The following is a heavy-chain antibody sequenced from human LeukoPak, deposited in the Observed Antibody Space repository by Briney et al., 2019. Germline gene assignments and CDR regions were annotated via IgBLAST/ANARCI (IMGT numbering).Heavy chain of an antibody. Sequence: GGSLRLSCAASGFTFSSYAMSWVRQAPGKGLEWVSAISGSGGSTYYADSVNGRFTISRDNSKNTLYLQMNSLRAEDTAVYYCAKGPYDFWSGSYYYYYYGMDVWGQGTTVTVSS. CDR3: AKGPYDFWSGSYYYYYYGMDV. CDR1: GFTFSSYA. D-gene: IGHD3-3*01. V-gene: IGHV3-23*01. J-gene: IGHJ6*02. CDR2: ISGSGGST.